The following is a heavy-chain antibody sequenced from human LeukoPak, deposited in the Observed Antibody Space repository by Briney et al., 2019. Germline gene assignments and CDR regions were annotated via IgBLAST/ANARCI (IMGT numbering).Heavy chain of an antibody. CDR1: GVTFSTYS. CDR2: INSGTSTI. CDR3: ARDWGYCSGDSCYPGHNYYYGMDV. D-gene: IGHD2-15*01. V-gene: IGHV3-48*04. J-gene: IGHJ6*02. Sequence: PGGSLRLSCAASGVTFSTYSMNWVRQAPGKGLEWISYINSGTSTIYYADSVKGRFTISRDNAKNSLYLQMNSLRAEDTAVYYCARDWGYCSGDSCYPGHNYYYGMDVWGQGTTVTVSS.